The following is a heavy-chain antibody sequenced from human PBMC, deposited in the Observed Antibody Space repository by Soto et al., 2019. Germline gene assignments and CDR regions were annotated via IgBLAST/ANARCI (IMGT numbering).Heavy chain of an antibody. J-gene: IGHJ6*02. D-gene: IGHD2-15*01. CDR1: GFTFSSYN. CDR3: ARDPDSRGYCSGGSCPSYYYYYGMDV. Sequence: GGSLRLSCAASGFTFSSYNMNWVRQAPGKGLEWVSYISGSSTTIYYADSVRGRFTISRDNARNSLYLQMNSLRDEDTAVYYCARDPDSRGYCSGGSCPSYYYYYGMDVWGQGTTVTVSS. CDR2: ISGSSTTI. V-gene: IGHV3-48*02.